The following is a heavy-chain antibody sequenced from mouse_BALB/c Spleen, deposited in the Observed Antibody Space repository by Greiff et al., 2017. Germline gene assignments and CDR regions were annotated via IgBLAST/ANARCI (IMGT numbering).Heavy chain of an antibody. CDR1: GFTFSSYA. CDR3: ARHGGGSNPYYFDY. V-gene: IGHV5-9-3*01. J-gene: IGHJ2*01. Sequence: DVMLVESGGGLVKPGGSLKLSCAASGFTFSSYAMSWVRQTPEKRLEWVATISSGGSYTYYPDSVKGRFTISRDNAKNTLYLQMSSLRSEDTAMYYCARHGGGSNPYYFDYWGQGTTLTVSS. D-gene: IGHD1-1*01. CDR2: ISSGGSYT.